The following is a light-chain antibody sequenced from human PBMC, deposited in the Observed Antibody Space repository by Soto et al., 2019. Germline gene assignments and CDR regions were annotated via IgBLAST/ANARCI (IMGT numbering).Light chain of an antibody. CDR1: QSVLYSSNNKNY. CDR3: QQYYSTPQT. J-gene: IGKJ1*01. CDR2: WAS. Sequence: DSVMTQSPYSLAVSLGERATINCKSSQSVLYSSNNKNYLAWYQQKPGQPPKLLIYWASTRESGVPDRFSGSGSGTDFTLTISSLQAEDVAVYYCQQYYSTPQTFGQGTKVDIK. V-gene: IGKV4-1*01.